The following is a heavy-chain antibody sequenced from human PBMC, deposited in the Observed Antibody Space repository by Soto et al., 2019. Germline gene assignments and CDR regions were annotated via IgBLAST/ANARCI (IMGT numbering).Heavy chain of an antibody. CDR3: AAGEASSRNLAPYYLDF. J-gene: IGHJ4*02. V-gene: IGHV4-59*01. Sequence: SETLSLTCTVSGGSMRNYFWTWIRQPPGKGLEWIGYIHYSGTTSFFPSYNPSLRSRVTISEDTSKNQFSLKLSSVTTADTAVYFCAAGEASSRNLAPYYLDFWGQGALVTVSS. CDR1: GGSMRNYF. D-gene: IGHD6-13*01. CDR2: IHYSGTT.